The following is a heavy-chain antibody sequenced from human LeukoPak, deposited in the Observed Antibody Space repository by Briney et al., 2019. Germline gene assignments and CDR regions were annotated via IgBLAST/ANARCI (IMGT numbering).Heavy chain of an antibody. CDR3: ARDGVWFGELGVNYYYYMDV. CDR1: GYTFTSYG. D-gene: IGHD3-10*01. CDR2: ISAYNGNT. Sequence: GASVKVSCKASGYTFTSYGISWVRQAPGQGLEWMGWISAYNGNTNYAQKLQGRVTMTTDTSTSTAYMELSRLRSDDTAVYYCARDGVWFGELGVNYYYYMDVWGKGTTVTVSS. V-gene: IGHV1-18*01. J-gene: IGHJ6*03.